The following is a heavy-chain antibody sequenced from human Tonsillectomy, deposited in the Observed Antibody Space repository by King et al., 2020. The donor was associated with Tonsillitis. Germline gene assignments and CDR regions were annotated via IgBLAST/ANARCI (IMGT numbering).Heavy chain of an antibody. CDR2: IYSGGSST. V-gene: IGHV3-23*03. J-gene: IGHJ4*02. CDR1: GFTFSTSA. CDR3: AKDGGTYYPIYYFDN. D-gene: IGHD1-26*01. Sequence: VQLVESGGGLVQPGGSLRLSCAASGFTFSTSAMSWVRQALGKGLEWVSVIYSGGSSTYYADSVKGRFTISRDNSKNTLYLQMNSLRVEDTGVYYCAKDGGTYYPIYYFDNWGQGTPVTVSS.